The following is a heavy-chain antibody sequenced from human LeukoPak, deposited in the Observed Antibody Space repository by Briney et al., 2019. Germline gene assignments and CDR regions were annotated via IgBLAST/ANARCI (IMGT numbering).Heavy chain of an antibody. CDR1: GGSISSGGYS. Sequence: SQTLSLTCAVSGGSISSGGYSWRWLRQPPGKGLEWIGYIYHSGSTYYNPSLKSRVTISVDRSKNQFSLKLSSVTAADTAVYYCARNSHGDYVYWYFDLWGRGTLVTVSS. J-gene: IGHJ2*01. D-gene: IGHD4-17*01. V-gene: IGHV4-30-2*01. CDR3: ARNSHGDYVYWYFDL. CDR2: IYHSGST.